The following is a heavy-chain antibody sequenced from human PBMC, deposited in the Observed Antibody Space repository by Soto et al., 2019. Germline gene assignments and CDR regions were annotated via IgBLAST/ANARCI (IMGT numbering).Heavy chain of an antibody. V-gene: IGHV3-48*02. CDR1: GFTFSTYA. D-gene: IGHD3-22*01. CDR2: ISGSSNTI. J-gene: IGHJ6*01. Sequence: EVQLVESGGGLVQPGRSLRLSCAASGFTFSTYAMNWVRQAPGKGLEWLSYISGSSNTIYYADSVKGRFTISRDNAKKSVYLQMNSLTDEDTAMYYCAREGYYSYYYGMDVW. CDR3: AREGYYSYYYGMDV.